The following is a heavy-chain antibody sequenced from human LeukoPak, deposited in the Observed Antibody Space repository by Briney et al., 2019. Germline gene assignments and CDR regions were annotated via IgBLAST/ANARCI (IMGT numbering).Heavy chain of an antibody. CDR3: ATQQWLVRRFDY. CDR2: FDPEDGET. V-gene: IGHV1-24*01. CDR1: GYTLTELS. D-gene: IGHD6-19*01. J-gene: IGHJ4*02. Sequence: GASVKVSCKVSGYTLTELSMHWVRQAPGKGLEWMGGFDPEDGETIYAQKFLGRVTMTEDTSTDTAYMELSSLRSEDTAVYYCATQQWLVRRFDYWGQGTLVTVSS.